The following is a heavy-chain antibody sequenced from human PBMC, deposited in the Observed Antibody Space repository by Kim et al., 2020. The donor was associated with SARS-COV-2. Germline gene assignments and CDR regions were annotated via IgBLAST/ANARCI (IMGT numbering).Heavy chain of an antibody. CDR3: AKVLLWFGESPYDY. CDR2: ISYDGSNK. Sequence: GGSLRLSCAASGFTFSSYGMHWVRQAPGKGLEWVAVISYDGSNKYYADSVKGRFTISRDNSKNTLYLQMNSLRAEDTAVYYCAKVLLWFGESPYDYWGQGTLVTFSS. J-gene: IGHJ4*02. CDR1: GFTFSSYG. V-gene: IGHV3-30*18. D-gene: IGHD3-10*01.